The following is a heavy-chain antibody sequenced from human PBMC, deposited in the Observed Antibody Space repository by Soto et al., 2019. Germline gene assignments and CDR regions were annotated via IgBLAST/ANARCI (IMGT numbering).Heavy chain of an antibody. CDR2: IYDSGST. V-gene: IGHV4-59*08. CDR1: GGSISSYY. Sequence: QVQLQESGPGLVKPSETLSLTCTVSGGSISSYYWSWIRQPPGKGLEWIGYIYDSGSTNYNPSLKSRVTISVDTSKNPLSLKLSSVTAADTAVYYCAIRYGSCFDYWGQGTLVTVSS. D-gene: IGHD5-18*01. J-gene: IGHJ4*02. CDR3: AIRYGSCFDY.